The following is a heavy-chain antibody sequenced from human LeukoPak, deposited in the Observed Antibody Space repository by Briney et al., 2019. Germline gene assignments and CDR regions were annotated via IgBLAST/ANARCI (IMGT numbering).Heavy chain of an antibody. V-gene: IGHV3-23*01. CDR3: AKGGDYYDSSGYPNWFNL. D-gene: IGHD3-22*01. CDR2: LGSDDGR. J-gene: IGHJ5*02. CDR1: GFTLSNNA. Sequence: GGSLRLSCAASGFTLSNNAMSWVRQAPGKGLEWVSALGSDDGRYYADSVKGRFTISRDNSKNTLYLEMNRLRAEDTAVYYCAKGGDYYDSSGYPNWFNLCGEGTLVTVSS.